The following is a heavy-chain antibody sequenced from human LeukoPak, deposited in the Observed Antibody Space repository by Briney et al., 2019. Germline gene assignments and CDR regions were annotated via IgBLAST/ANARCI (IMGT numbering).Heavy chain of an antibody. Sequence: GESLKISCKGVGYSFTNYWIGWVRQMPGKGMEWMGVIYPGDSRVRYNPSFQGQVSISVDKSVSTAYLQWISLKASDTAMYYCACRDLSSTWSYPWGQGTLVTVSS. D-gene: IGHD6-13*01. CDR3: ACRDLSSTWSYP. CDR2: IYPGDSRV. J-gene: IGHJ5*02. CDR1: GYSFTNYW. V-gene: IGHV5-51*01.